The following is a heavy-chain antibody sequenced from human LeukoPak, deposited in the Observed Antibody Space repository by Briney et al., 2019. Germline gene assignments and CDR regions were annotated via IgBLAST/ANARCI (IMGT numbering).Heavy chain of an antibody. CDR3: ARGAAAAGTEDFDY. CDR1: GYTFTSYA. J-gene: IGHJ4*02. V-gene: IGHV1-3*01. D-gene: IGHD6-13*01. CDR2: INAGNGNT. Sequence: GASVKVSCKASGYTFTSYAMHWVRQAPGQRLEWMGWINAGNGNTKYSQKFQGRVTITADKSTSTAYMELSSLRSEDTAVYYCARGAAAAGTEDFDYWGQGTLVTVSS.